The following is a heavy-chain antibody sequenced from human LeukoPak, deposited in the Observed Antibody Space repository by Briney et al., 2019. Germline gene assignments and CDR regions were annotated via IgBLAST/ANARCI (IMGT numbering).Heavy chain of an antibody. J-gene: IGHJ4*02. Sequence: GGSLRLTCAASGFTFSSYAMSWVRQAPGKGLEWVSGISGSGGSTYYGDSVKGRFTMSRDNAKNTLYLQMNSLRAEDTAVYYCAKGYTWYYWGQGTLVTVSS. D-gene: IGHD5-24*01. CDR2: ISGSGGST. CDR3: AKGYTWYY. CDR1: GFTFSSYA. V-gene: IGHV3-23*01.